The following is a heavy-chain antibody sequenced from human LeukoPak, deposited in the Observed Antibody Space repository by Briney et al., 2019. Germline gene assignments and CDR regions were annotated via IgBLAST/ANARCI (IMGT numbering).Heavy chain of an antibody. J-gene: IGHJ4*02. CDR1: VFTLRSFS. D-gene: IGHD3-9*01. CDR2: ISPRSDIV. Sequence: PGGSLRLSCTASVFTLRSFSMNWVRQAPGKGLEWVSHISPRSDIVFYADSVKGRFTISRDNAKKSLYLTVNSLRAEDMAVYYCVRDNDWAFDYWGQGTLVPVSS. V-gene: IGHV3-48*01. CDR3: VRDNDWAFDY.